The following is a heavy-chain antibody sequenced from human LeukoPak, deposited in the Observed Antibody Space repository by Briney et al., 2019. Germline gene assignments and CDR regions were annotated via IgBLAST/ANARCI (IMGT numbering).Heavy chain of an antibody. J-gene: IGHJ4*02. D-gene: IGHD3-10*01. CDR3: ARGGVTMVRGVIRNFDY. V-gene: IGHV4-34*01. Sequence: SETLSLTCAVYGVSFSGYYWSWVRQPPGKGLEWVGEINHSGSTNYNPSPKSRVTISVDTSKNQFSLKLSSVTAADTAVYYCARGGVTMVRGVIRNFDYWGQGTLVTVSS. CDR1: GVSFSGYY. CDR2: INHSGST.